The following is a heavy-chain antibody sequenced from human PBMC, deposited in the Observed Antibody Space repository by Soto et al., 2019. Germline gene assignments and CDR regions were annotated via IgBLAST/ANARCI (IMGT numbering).Heavy chain of an antibody. Sequence: GGSLRLSCAASGFTFSSYAMSWVRQAPGKGLEWVSAISGSGGSTYYADSVKGRFTISRDNSKNTLCLQMNSLRAEDTAVYYCAKDGNPIPYLTGYYRLGWFDPWGQGTLVTVSS. J-gene: IGHJ5*02. V-gene: IGHV3-23*01. CDR2: ISGSGGST. D-gene: IGHD3-9*01. CDR3: AKDGNPIPYLTGYYRLGWFDP. CDR1: GFTFSSYA.